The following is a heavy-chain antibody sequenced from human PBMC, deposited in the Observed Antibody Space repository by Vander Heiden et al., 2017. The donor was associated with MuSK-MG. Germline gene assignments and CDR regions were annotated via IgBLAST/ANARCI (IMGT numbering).Heavy chain of an antibody. D-gene: IGHD3-10*01. V-gene: IGHV4-39*01. J-gene: IGHJ4*02. CDR2: IYYNGIT. CDR3: ARQGYYGSGRSFDY. Sequence: QMQLQESGPGLVKASETLSLTCTVSGDTIRSSSYYWAWVRQPPGKGLEWIGSIYYNGITYYNPALKSQVTISVDTSKNHFSLKLTSVTAADTAVYFCARQGYYGSGRSFDYWGQGTLI. CDR1: GDTIRSSSYY.